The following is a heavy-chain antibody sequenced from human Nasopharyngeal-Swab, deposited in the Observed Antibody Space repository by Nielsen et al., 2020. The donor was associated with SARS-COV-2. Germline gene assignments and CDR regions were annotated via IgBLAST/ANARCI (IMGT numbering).Heavy chain of an antibody. CDR2: ISYSGST. V-gene: IGHV4-59*08. J-gene: IGHJ4*02. Sequence: PGKGLEWIGHISYSGSTHYDPSFRSRVTMSVDTFKNQFSLKLTSVTAADTAVYYCVRHEGGTTLDYWGQGTLVTVSS. D-gene: IGHD1-7*01. CDR3: VRHEGGTTLDY.